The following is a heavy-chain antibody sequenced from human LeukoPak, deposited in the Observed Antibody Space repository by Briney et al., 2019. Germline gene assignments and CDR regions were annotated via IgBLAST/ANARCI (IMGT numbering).Heavy chain of an antibody. V-gene: IGHV3-74*01. CDR3: ANSYSPPHY. CDR2: INTDGSVT. Sequence: GGSLRPSCAASGFTFSNSWMHWVRQAPGKRLVWVSRINTDGSVTTYADSVRGRFTISIDNAKNTLYLQMNSLRAEDSALYYCANSYSPPHYWGQGTLVTVSS. J-gene: IGHJ4*02. D-gene: IGHD3-10*01. CDR1: GFTFSNSW.